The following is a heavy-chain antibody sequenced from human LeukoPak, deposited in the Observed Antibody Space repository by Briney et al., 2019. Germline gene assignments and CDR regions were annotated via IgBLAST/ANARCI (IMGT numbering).Heavy chain of an antibody. D-gene: IGHD6-13*01. CDR2: INPNSGGT. V-gene: IGHV1-2*02. Sequence: ASVKVSCKASGYTFTGYYMHWVRQAPGQGLEWMGWINPNSGGTNYAQKFQGRVTMTRDTSISTAYMELSRLRSDDTAVYYCARASGYSSSWYGRGYFDYWGQGTPVTVSS. J-gene: IGHJ4*02. CDR1: GYTFTGYY. CDR3: ARASGYSSSWYGRGYFDY.